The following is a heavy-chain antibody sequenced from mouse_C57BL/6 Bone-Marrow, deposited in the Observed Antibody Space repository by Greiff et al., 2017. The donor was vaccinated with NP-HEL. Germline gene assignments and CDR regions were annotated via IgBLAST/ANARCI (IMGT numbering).Heavy chain of an antibody. CDR1: GFTFSDYG. J-gene: IGHJ3*01. V-gene: IGHV5-17*01. D-gene: IGHD4-1*01. Sequence: EVKVVESGGGLVKPGGSLKLSCAASGFTFSDYGMHWVRQAPEKGLEWVAYISSGSSTIYYADTVKGRFTISKDNANHTMFLQMTGLRYEDTAMYYYAREGELGPFAYWGQGTLVTVSA. CDR2: ISSGSSTI. CDR3: AREGELGPFAY.